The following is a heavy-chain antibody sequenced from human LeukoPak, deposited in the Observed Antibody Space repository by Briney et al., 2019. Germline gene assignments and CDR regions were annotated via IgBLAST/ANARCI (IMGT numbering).Heavy chain of an antibody. CDR2: IREDGNEK. CDR1: GFTFSSYW. J-gene: IGHJ4*02. CDR3: ARRRDSGSLQHFDY. Sequence: PGGSLRLSCSASGFTFSSYWMSWVRQTTGKGLECVAKIREDGNEKFYADSVKGRFTISRDNAKNSLYLQMNSLRAEDTAVYYCARRRDSGSLQHFDYWGQGTLVTVSS. V-gene: IGHV3-7*03. D-gene: IGHD1-26*01.